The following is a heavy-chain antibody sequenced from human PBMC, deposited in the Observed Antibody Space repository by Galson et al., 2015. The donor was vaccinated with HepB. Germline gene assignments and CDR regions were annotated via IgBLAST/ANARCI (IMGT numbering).Heavy chain of an antibody. CDR3: ARGSCSSISCYLFDY. Sequence: SVKVSCKASTNILTSSGISWVRQAPGQGLEWMGWISTFNGNADYGQKLQGRVTMTTDTSTSTAYMELRSLTSDDTAVYYCARGSCSSISCYLFDYWGQGTLVTVSS. CDR2: ISTFNGNA. V-gene: IGHV1-18*01. CDR1: TNILTSSG. D-gene: IGHD2-2*01. J-gene: IGHJ4*02.